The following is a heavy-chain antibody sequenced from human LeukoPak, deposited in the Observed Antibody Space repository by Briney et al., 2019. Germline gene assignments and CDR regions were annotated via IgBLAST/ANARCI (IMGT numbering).Heavy chain of an antibody. CDR2: LYSGGST. J-gene: IGHJ4*02. CDR1: GLTVSSNY. D-gene: IGHD1/OR15-1a*01. V-gene: IGHV3-53*01. Sequence: GGSLRLSCAASGLTVSSNYMSWVRQAPGKGLEWVSVLYSGGSTYYADSVKGRFTISRDNSKNTLYLQMNSLRAEDTAVYYCVRSREHKYEVDYWGQGTLVTVSS. CDR3: VRSREHKYEVDY.